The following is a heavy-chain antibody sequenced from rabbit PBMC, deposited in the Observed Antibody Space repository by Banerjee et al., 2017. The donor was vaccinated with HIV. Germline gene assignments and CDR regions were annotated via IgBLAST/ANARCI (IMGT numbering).Heavy chain of an antibody. D-gene: IGHD4-2*01. Sequence: QSLEESGGDLVKPGASLTLTCTASGFTISSSYWMCWVRQAPGKGLEWIGCIYAGSSGGTDYASWAKGRFTISKNSSTTVTLQMTSLTAADTAAYFCARNSGSTTAYFNLWGPGTLVTVS. CDR2: IYAGSSGGT. CDR1: GFTISSSYW. CDR3: ARNSGSTTAYFNL. V-gene: IGHV1S40*01. J-gene: IGHJ4*01.